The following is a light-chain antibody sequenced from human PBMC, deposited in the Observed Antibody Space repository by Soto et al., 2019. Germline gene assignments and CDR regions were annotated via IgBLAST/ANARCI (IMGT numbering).Light chain of an antibody. V-gene: IGKV3-11*01. J-gene: IGKJ3*01. CDR3: QQRSNWPVFT. CDR1: QSVSSY. CDR2: DAS. Sequence: EIVLTQSPATPSLSPGERATLSCRASQSVSSYLAWYQQKPGQAPRLLIYDASIRSTGIPARFSDSGSGTDFTLTISSLEPEDFAVYYCQQRSNWPVFTLYPGTKVDIK.